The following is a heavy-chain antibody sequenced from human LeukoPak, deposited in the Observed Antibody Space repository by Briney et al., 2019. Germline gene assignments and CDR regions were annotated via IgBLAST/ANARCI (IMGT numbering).Heavy chain of an antibody. CDR1: GFTFSTYA. CDR2: ISASTRST. CDR3: AKSTVMTAVVTPAFDS. V-gene: IGHV3-23*01. Sequence: AGSLRLSCAASGFTFSTYAMSWVRQAPGKGLEWVSAISASTRSTYYADSVKGRFTISRDNSKNTLSLQMNGLRAEDTAVYFCAKSTVMTAVVTPAFDSWGQGTLVTVSS. D-gene: IGHD4-23*01. J-gene: IGHJ4*02.